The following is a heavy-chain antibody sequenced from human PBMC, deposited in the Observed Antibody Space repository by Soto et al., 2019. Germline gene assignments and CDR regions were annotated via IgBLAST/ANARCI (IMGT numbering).Heavy chain of an antibody. D-gene: IGHD3-9*01. J-gene: IGHJ4*02. Sequence: SETLSLTCTVSGVSISSYYWSWIRQPPGKGLELIGYIYYSGSTNYNPSLKSRVTISVDTSKNQFSLKLSSVTAADTAVYYCAREAQYYDILTGPIRVYYFDYWGQGTLVTVSS. CDR3: AREAQYYDILTGPIRVYYFDY. CDR1: GVSISSYY. V-gene: IGHV4-59*12. CDR2: IYYSGST.